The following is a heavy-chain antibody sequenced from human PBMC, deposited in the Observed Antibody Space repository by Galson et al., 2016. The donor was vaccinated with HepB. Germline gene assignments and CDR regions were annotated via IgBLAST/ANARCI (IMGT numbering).Heavy chain of an antibody. D-gene: IGHD3-3*01. CDR2: ISYDGRTQ. V-gene: IGHV3-30*18. J-gene: IGHJ4*02. Sequence: SLRLSCAVSGFTFSDYGMHWVRQAPGNGLEWVTVISYDGRTQHYADSVKGRFTISRDNSNSTLYLQMNSLRAEDKAMYYCAKGTYRYHDFWTGYQLDYWGQGTLVTVSS. CDR3: AKGTYRYHDFWTGYQLDY. CDR1: GFTFSDYG.